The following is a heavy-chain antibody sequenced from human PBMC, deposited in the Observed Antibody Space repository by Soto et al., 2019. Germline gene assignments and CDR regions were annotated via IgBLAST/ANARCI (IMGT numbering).Heavy chain of an antibody. CDR1: GSAFRTHG. V-gene: IGHV3-33*01. D-gene: IGHD2-15*01. CDR2: IWGDGSKK. Sequence: QVQLVESGGGVVQPGGSLRLSCAASGSAFRTHGMHWVRQAPGKGLEWVAVIWGDGSKKYYADSVKGRFTISKDNSKNTLFLQMNTLRAEDTAVYYCARGAVVARDFDYWGQGTLVTVSS. CDR3: ARGAVVARDFDY. J-gene: IGHJ4*02.